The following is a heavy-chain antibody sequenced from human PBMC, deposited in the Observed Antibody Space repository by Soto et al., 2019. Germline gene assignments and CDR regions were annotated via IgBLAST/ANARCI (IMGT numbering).Heavy chain of an antibody. CDR3: AKATTCGSSCYWVXLPETNPHL. CDR2: ISYDGSNK. Sequence: QVQLVESGGGVVQPGRSLRLSCAASGFTFSSYGMHRVRQAPGKGLEWVAGISYDGSNKYYADSVKGRFTISRDNSKNTLYLQMNSLRAEDTAVYYCAKATTCGSSCYWVXLPETNPHLWGKGTTVTLPS. V-gene: IGHV3-30*18. D-gene: IGHD2-15*01. CDR1: GFTFSSYG. J-gene: IGHJ6*03.